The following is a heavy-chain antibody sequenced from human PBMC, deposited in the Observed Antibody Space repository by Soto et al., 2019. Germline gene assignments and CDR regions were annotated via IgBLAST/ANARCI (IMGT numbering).Heavy chain of an antibody. CDR1: GFTFTSSA. J-gene: IGHJ4*02. CDR2: IVVGSGNT. V-gene: IGHV1-58*01. Sequence: SVKVSCKASGFTFTSSAVQWVRQARGQRLEWIGWIVVGSGNTNYAQKFQERVTITRDMSTSTAYMELSSLRSEDTAVYYCAADSTLYDYVWGSYPLDYWGQGTLVTVSS. CDR3: AADSTLYDYVWGSYPLDY. D-gene: IGHD3-16*02.